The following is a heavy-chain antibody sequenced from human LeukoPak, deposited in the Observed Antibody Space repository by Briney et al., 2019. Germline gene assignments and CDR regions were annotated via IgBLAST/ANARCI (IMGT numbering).Heavy chain of an antibody. CDR1: GGSFSGYY. CDR2: INHSGST. V-gene: IGHV4-34*01. Sequence: SETLSLTCAVYGGSFSGYYWSWIRQPPGKGLEWIGEINHSGSTNYNPSLKSRVTISVDTSKNQFSLKLSSVTAADTAVYYCARVLVGIVVVAATRLAWFDPWGQGTLVTASS. J-gene: IGHJ5*02. CDR3: ARVLVGIVVVAATRLAWFDP. D-gene: IGHD2-15*01.